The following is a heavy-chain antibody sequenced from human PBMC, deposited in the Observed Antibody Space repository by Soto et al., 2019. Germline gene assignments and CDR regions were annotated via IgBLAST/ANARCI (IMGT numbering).Heavy chain of an antibody. CDR2: IRSKAYGGTT. J-gene: IGHJ4*02. CDR1: GFTFGDYA. Sequence: GGSLRLSCTASGFTFGDYAMSWFRQAPGKGLEWVGFIRSKAYGGTTEYAASVKGRFTISRDDSKSIAYLQMNSLKTEDTAVYYCTRVYYGDYSHSFDYWGQGTLVTVS. CDR3: TRVYYGDYSHSFDY. V-gene: IGHV3-49*03. D-gene: IGHD4-17*01.